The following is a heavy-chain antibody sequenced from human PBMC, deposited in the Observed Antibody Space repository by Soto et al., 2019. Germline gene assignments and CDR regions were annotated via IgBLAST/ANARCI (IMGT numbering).Heavy chain of an antibody. CDR3: AKNGRPPYYYYGMDV. V-gene: IGHV1-18*01. CDR2: ISGYNGDT. CDR1: GYTFSRYG. J-gene: IGHJ6*02. Sequence: ASVKVSCKASGYTFSRYGISWVRQAPGQGLEWMGWISGYNGDTKYAQKVQGRVTMTIDTSTYTAYMELRSLTSDDTAIYYCAKNGRPPYYYYGMDVWGQGTTVTVSS. D-gene: IGHD2-8*01.